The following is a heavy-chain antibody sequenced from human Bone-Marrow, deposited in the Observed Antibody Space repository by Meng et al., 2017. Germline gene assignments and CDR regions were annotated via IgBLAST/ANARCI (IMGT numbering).Heavy chain of an antibody. J-gene: IGHJ4*02. V-gene: IGHV4-34*02. CDR3: ARGPTTMAHDFDY. CDR2: INHSGST. D-gene: IGHD4-11*01. CDR1: GGYFSDYY. Sequence: VQLRQWGAGLLKPSGTLSLPCVVSGGYFSDYYWSWIRQPPGKGLEGIGEINHSGSTNYNPSLESRATISVDTSQNNLSLKLSSVTAADSAVYYCARGPTTMAHDFDYWGQGTLVTVSS.